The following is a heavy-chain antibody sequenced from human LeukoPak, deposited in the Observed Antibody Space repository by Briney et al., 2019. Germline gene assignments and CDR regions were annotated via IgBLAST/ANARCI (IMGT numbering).Heavy chain of an antibody. CDR1: GGTFSSYA. CDR2: IIPILGIA. J-gene: IGHJ3*02. Sequence: GASVTVSCKASGGTFSSYAISWVRQAPGQGLEWMGRIIPILGIANYAQKFQGRVTITADKSTSTAYMELSSLRSEDTAVYYCARLYSSSSLWHAFDIWGQGTMVTVSS. V-gene: IGHV1-69*04. D-gene: IGHD6-6*01. CDR3: ARLYSSSSLWHAFDI.